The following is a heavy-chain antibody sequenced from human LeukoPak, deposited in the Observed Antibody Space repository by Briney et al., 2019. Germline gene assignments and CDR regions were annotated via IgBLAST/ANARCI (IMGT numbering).Heavy chain of an antibody. Sequence: SVKVSCKASGGTFSSYAISWVRQAPGQGLEWMGGIIPIFGTANYAQKFQGRVTITTDESTSTAYMELSSLRSEDTAVYYCARGEGRRDGCNPLPYWGQGTLVTVSS. V-gene: IGHV1-69*05. CDR1: GGTFSSYA. CDR2: IIPIFGTA. D-gene: IGHD5-24*01. CDR3: ARGEGRRDGCNPLPY. J-gene: IGHJ4*02.